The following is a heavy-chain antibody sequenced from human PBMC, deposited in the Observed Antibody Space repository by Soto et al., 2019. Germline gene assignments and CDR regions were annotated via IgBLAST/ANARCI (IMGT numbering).Heavy chain of an antibody. D-gene: IGHD4-17*01. CDR1: GYTFTSYG. CDR2: ISAYNGNT. V-gene: IGHV1-18*04. CDR3: ARLMYTVTTYYYYGMDV. J-gene: IGHJ6*02. Sequence: GXSVKVSCKASGYTFTSYGISWVRQAPGQGLEWMGWISAYNGNTNYAQKLQGRVTMTTDTSTSTAYMELRSLRSDDTAVYYCARLMYTVTTYYYYGMDVWGQGTTVTVSS.